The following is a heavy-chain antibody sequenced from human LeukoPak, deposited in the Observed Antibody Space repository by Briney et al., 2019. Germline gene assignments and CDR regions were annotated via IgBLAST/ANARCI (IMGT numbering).Heavy chain of an antibody. CDR3: ASGQYYDDY. D-gene: IGHD3-22*01. CDR2: IYYSGST. J-gene: IGHJ4*02. CDR1: GGSISSSSYY. V-gene: IGHV4-39*07. Sequence: SETLSLTCTVSGGSISSSSYYWGWIRQPPGKGLEWIGSIYYSGSTYYNPSLKSRVTISVDTSKNQFSLKLSSVTAADTAVYYCASGQYYDDYWGQGTLVTVSP.